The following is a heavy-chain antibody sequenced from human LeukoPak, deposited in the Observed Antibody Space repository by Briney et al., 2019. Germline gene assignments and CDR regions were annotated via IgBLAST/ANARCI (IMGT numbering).Heavy chain of an antibody. CDR2: ISGSGGST. CDR1: GFTFSSYA. Sequence: GGSLRLSCAASGFTFSSYAMSWVRQAPGKGLEWVSAISGSGGSTYYADSVKGRFTISRDNSKNTLYLQMNSLRAEDTAVYYCAKDGEGTNDCSDGSCYLDDYWGQGTLVTVSS. CDR3: AKDGEGTNDCSDGSCYLDDY. D-gene: IGHD2-15*01. V-gene: IGHV3-23*01. J-gene: IGHJ4*02.